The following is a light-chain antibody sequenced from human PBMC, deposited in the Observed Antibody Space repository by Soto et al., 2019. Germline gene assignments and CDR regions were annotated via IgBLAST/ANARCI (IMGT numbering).Light chain of an antibody. V-gene: IGKV1-9*01. Sequence: DIQLTQSPSFLSASVGDRVTISCRASQGISSYLAWYQQTPGKAPKLLIYASSTLQSGVPSRFSGSGSGTEFTLTIGSLQPEDVATYYCQQLNTCPVTFCQGTRLDI. J-gene: IGKJ5*01. CDR3: QQLNTCPVT. CDR1: QGISSY. CDR2: ASS.